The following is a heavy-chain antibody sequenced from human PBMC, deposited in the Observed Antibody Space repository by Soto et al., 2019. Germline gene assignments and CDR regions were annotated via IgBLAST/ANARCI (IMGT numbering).Heavy chain of an antibody. CDR1: GFTFSSYA. Sequence: PGGTLRLSCAASGFTFSSYAMSWVRQAPGKGLEWVSAISGSGASTYYADSVKGRFTISRDNSKNTLYLQMNSLRAEDTAVYYCAHFDWFIDYWGQGTLVTVSS. D-gene: IGHD3-9*01. J-gene: IGHJ4*02. CDR2: ISGSGAST. V-gene: IGHV3-23*01. CDR3: AHFDWFIDY.